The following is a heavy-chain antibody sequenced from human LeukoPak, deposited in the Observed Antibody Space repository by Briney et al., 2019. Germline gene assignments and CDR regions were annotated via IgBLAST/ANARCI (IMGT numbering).Heavy chain of an antibody. CDR2: IYYSGST. Sequence: SETLSLTCTVSGGSISSSSYYWGWIRQPPGKGLEWIGSIYYSGSTYYNPSLKSRVTISVDTSKNQFSLKLSSVTAADTAVYYCARGPGCSSSSCYVRGDNWFDPWGQGTLVIVSS. D-gene: IGHD2-2*01. CDR3: ARGPGCSSSSCYVRGDNWFDP. J-gene: IGHJ5*02. CDR1: GGSISSSSYY. V-gene: IGHV4-39*07.